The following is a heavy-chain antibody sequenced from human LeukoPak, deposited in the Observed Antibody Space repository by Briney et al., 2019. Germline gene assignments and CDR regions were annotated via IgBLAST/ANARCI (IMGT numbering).Heavy chain of an antibody. Sequence: ASVKVSCEASGYTFTSYYMHWVRQAPGQGLEWMGIINPSAGSTSYAQKFQGRVTMTRDTSTSTVYMELSSLRSEDTAVYYCARDEVAYYDSSGPEPFDYWGQGTLVTVSS. D-gene: IGHD3-22*01. J-gene: IGHJ4*02. CDR1: GYTFTSYY. V-gene: IGHV1-46*01. CDR2: INPSAGST. CDR3: ARDEVAYYDSSGPEPFDY.